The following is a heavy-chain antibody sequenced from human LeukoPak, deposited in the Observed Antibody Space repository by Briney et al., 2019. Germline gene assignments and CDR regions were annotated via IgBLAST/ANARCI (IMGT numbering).Heavy chain of an antibody. CDR3: ARHLSSNWYNEKAFDY. CDR2: IYPDDSNT. D-gene: IGHD6-13*01. CDR1: GYRFTNYW. Sequence: PGESLKISSKGSGYRFTNYWIGWVRQMPGKGLEWMGIIYPDDSNTRYSPSFQGQVTISADKSISTAYLQWSSLKASDTAMYYCARHLSSNWYNEKAFDYWGQGTLVTVSS. J-gene: IGHJ4*02. V-gene: IGHV5-51*01.